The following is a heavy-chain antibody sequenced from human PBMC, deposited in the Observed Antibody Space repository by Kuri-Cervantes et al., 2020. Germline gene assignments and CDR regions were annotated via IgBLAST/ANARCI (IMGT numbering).Heavy chain of an antibody. CDR1: GYTFTSYD. J-gene: IGHJ6*03. CDR2: MNPNSGNT. CDR3: ARVGSGYDIHYYYYMDV. V-gene: IGHV1-8*01. D-gene: IGHD5-12*01. Sequence: ASVKVSCKASGYTFTSYDINWVRQATGQGLEWMGWMNPNSGNTGYAQKFQGRVTMTRNTSISTAYMELSSLRSDDTAVYYCARVGSGYDIHYYYYMDVWGKGTTVTVSS.